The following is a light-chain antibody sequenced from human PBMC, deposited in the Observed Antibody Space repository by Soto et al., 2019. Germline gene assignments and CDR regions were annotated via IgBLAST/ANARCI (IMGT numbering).Light chain of an antibody. V-gene: IGKV1D-16*01. CDR1: QGINKW. Sequence: DIPMTQSPSSVSAAVGDRVTITCRASQGINKWLAWYQQKPGKAPQLLISAASTLRSGVPSRFSGSGSGTEFTLTISSLQPDDFATYYCQHYNSYSEAFGQGTKVELK. CDR2: AAS. J-gene: IGKJ1*01. CDR3: QHYNSYSEA.